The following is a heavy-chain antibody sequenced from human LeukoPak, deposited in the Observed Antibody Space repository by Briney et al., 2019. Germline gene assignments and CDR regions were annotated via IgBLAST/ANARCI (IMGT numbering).Heavy chain of an antibody. CDR3: ARGPGYYDSRTYDAFDI. J-gene: IGHJ3*02. V-gene: IGHV4-4*02. CDR1: GGSISSSNW. CDR2: IYHSGST. D-gene: IGHD3-22*01. Sequence: SETLSLTCAVSGGSISSSNWWSWIRQPPGKGLEWIGEIYHSGSTNYNPSLKSRVTISVDTSKNQFSLKLSSVTAADTAVYYCARGPGYYDSRTYDAFDIWGQGTMVTVSS.